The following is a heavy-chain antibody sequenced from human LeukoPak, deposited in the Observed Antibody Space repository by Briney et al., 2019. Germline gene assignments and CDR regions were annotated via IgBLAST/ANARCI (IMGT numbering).Heavy chain of an antibody. CDR3: AARGDIPDFFDY. CDR2: IVVGSGNT. CDR1: GFTFTSSA. D-gene: IGHD2-2*02. V-gene: IGHV1-58*01. J-gene: IGHJ4*02. Sequence: SVKVSCKASGFTFTSSAVQWVRQARGQRLEWIGWIVVGSGNTNYAQKFQERVTITRDMSTSTAYMELSSLRSEDTAVYYCAARGDIPDFFDYWGQGTLVTVSS.